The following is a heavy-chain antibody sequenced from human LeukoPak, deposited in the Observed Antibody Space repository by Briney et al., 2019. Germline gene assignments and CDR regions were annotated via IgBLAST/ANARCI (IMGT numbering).Heavy chain of an antibody. CDR3: AREKGYYGSGKNYYYMDV. V-gene: IGHV4-61*01. CDR1: GGSVNSDSYY. CDR2: IYYSGST. J-gene: IGHJ6*03. D-gene: IGHD3-10*01. Sequence: SETLSLTCTVSGGSVNSDSYYWSWIRQPPGKGLEWIGYIYYSGSTNYNPSLKSRVTISVDTSKNQFSLRLSSVTAADTAVYYCAREKGYYGSGKNYYYMDVWGKGTTVTISS.